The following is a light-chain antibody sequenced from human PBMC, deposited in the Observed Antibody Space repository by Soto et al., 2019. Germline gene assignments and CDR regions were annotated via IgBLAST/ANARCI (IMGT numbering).Light chain of an antibody. CDR3: QQYNNWPPWT. CDR2: GAS. J-gene: IGKJ1*01. CDR1: QSVGSN. V-gene: IGKV3-15*01. Sequence: EIVVTQSPSSLSVSPGERATLSCRASQSVGSNLAWYQQKPVQAPRLLIYGASTRATGIPARFSGSGSGTEFTLTISSLQSEDYAVYYCQQYNNWPPWTFGQGTKV.